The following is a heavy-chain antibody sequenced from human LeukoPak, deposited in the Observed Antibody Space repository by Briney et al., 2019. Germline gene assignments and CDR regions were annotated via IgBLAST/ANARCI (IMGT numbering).Heavy chain of an antibody. V-gene: IGHV4-4*07. CDR3: ARGGGYNWFDP. J-gene: IGHJ5*02. Sequence: SETLSLTCTVSGGSISSYYWSWIRQPAGKGLEWIGRIHTSGSTNYNPSLKSRVTISVDTSKNQFSLKLSSVTAADTAVYFCARGGGYNWFDPWGQGTLVTVSS. CDR2: IHTSGST. CDR1: GGSISSYY.